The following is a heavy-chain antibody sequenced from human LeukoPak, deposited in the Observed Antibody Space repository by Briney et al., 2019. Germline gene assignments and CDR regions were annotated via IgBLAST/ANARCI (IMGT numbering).Heavy chain of an antibody. CDR3: ARRAKWLRYDSSGYYFDY. Sequence: SETLSLTCTVSGGSISSSSYYWGWIRQPPGKGLDWIGSIYYSGSTYYNPSLKSRVTISVDTSKNQFSLKLSSVTAADTAVYYCARRAKWLRYDSSGYYFDYWGQGTLVTVSS. J-gene: IGHJ4*02. CDR1: GGSISSSSYY. V-gene: IGHV4-39*01. D-gene: IGHD3-22*01. CDR2: IYYSGST.